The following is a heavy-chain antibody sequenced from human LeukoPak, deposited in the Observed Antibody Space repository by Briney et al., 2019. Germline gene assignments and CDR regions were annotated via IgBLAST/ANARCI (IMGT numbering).Heavy chain of an antibody. CDR2: INHSGST. D-gene: IGHD3-10*01. Sequence: SETLSLTCTVSGGSISSSSYYWSWIRQPPGKGLEGIGEINHSGSTNYNPSLKSRVTISVDTSKNQFSLKLSSVTAADTAVYYCARGRLGQCGVWFGELCRWFDPWGQGTLVTVSS. J-gene: IGHJ5*02. CDR3: ARGRLGQCGVWFGELCRWFDP. CDR1: GGSISSSSYY. V-gene: IGHV4-39*07.